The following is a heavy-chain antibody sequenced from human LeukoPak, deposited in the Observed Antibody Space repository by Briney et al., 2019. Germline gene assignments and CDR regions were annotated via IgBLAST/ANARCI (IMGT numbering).Heavy chain of an antibody. CDR3: ARDVEGPESAGLLFDY. CDR1: GYTFTSYY. J-gene: IGHJ4*02. D-gene: IGHD6-19*01. Sequence: GASVKVSCKASGYTFTSYYMHWVRRAPGQGLEWMGIINPSGGSTSYAQKFQGRVTMTRDTSTSTVYMELSSLRSEDTAVYYCARDVEGPESAGLLFDYWGQGTLVTVSS. V-gene: IGHV1-46*01. CDR2: INPSGGST.